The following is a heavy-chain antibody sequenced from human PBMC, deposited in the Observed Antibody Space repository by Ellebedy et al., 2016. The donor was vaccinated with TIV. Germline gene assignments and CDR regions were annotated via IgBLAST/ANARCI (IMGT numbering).Heavy chain of an antibody. CDR1: GGSFSGYY. J-gene: IGHJ4*02. CDR3: ARDGHYDFWSGYQYYFDY. Sequence: SETLSLTXAVYGGSFSGYYWSWIRQPPGKGLEWIGEINHSGSTNYNPSLKSRVTISVDTSKNQFSLKLSSVTAADTAVYYCARDGHYDFWSGYQYYFDYWGQGTLVTVSS. D-gene: IGHD3-3*01. V-gene: IGHV4-34*01. CDR2: INHSGST.